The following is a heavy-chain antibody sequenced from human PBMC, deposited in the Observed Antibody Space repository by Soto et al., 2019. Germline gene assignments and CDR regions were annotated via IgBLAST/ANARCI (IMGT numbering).Heavy chain of an antibody. CDR1: GGSISSSRSY. Sequence: QLQLQESGPGLVKPSETLSLTCTVSGGSISSSRSYWGWIRQPPGKGLECIGSIYYSGSTYYSPSLKSRVPLYVDTSKNQFSLKLSSVTAADTAVYYCARRGLVGATTFDYWGQGTLVTVSS. J-gene: IGHJ4*02. CDR3: ARRGLVGATTFDY. CDR2: IYYSGST. V-gene: IGHV4-39*01. D-gene: IGHD1-26*01.